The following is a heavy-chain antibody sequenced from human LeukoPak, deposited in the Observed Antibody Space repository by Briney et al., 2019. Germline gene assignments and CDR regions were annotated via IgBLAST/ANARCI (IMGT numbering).Heavy chain of an antibody. D-gene: IGHD4-17*01. Sequence: PGGSLRLSCAASGFTLSSSGMHWVRQAPGKGLEWVAFMRYDGRNKYYADSVKGRFTISRDNSKNTLYLQMNSLRAEGTAVYYCAGDDYGNPLTDGAFDIWGQGTMVTISS. J-gene: IGHJ3*02. CDR3: AGDDYGNPLTDGAFDI. CDR1: GFTLSSSG. V-gene: IGHV3-30*02. CDR2: MRYDGRNK.